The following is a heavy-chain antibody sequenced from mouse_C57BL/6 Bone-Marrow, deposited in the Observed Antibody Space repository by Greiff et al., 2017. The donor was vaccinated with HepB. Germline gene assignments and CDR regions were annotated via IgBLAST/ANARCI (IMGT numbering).Heavy chain of an antibody. CDR3: TTIHYAMDY. V-gene: IGHV14-4*01. CDR2: IDPENGDT. CDR1: GFNIKDDY. J-gene: IGHJ4*01. Sequence: EVKLVESGAELVRPGASVKLSCTASGFNIKDDYMNWVKQRPEQGLEWIGWIDPENGDTEYASKFQGKATITADKSSNTAYLQLSSLTSEDTAVYYCTTIHYAMDYWGQGTSVTVSS.